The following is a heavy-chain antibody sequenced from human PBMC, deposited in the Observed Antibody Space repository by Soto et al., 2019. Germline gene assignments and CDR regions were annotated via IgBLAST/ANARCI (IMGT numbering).Heavy chain of an antibody. J-gene: IGHJ4*02. CDR1: GYTFTSYA. Sequence: QVQLVQSGAEEKKPGASVKVSCKASGYTFTSYAMHWVRQATGQRLEWMGWINAGNGNTKYSRKFQGRVTITRDTSASTAYMELSSLRSEDTAVYYCASESYGGEFDYWGQGTLVTVSS. V-gene: IGHV1-3*05. D-gene: IGHD4-17*01. CDR2: INAGNGNT. CDR3: ASESYGGEFDY.